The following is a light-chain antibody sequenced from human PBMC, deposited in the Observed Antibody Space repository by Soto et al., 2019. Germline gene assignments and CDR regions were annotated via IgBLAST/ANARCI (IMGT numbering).Light chain of an antibody. V-gene: IGKV2-30*01. CDR3: MQGAHWPWT. CDR1: QSLVYSDGDTY. Sequence: DVVMTQSPLSLPVTLGQPASISCRSNQSLVYSDGDTYLHWFLQRPGQSPRRLIYKVSNRVSGVPDRFSGSGSGTDFTLKISRVEAEDLGVYYCMQGAHWPWTFGQGTKVDIK. CDR2: KVS. J-gene: IGKJ1*01.